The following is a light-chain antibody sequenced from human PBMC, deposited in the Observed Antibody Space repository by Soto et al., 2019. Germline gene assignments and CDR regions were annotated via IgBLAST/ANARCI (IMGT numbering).Light chain of an antibody. J-gene: IGKJ2*01. Sequence: EIVLTQSPGTLSLSPGERVTLSCRASQTITNNYLAWYQQKPDQAPRLLFYGASSRATGIPDRFSGSGSGTDFTLTISRLESEDFAVYYCQQYAGSPRTFGQGTKLEIK. V-gene: IGKV3-20*01. CDR2: GAS. CDR3: QQYAGSPRT. CDR1: QTITNNY.